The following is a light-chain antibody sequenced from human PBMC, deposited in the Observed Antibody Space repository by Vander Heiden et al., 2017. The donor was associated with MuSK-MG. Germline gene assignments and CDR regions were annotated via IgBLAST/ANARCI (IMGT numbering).Light chain of an antibody. Sequence: VIWMTQSPSLLPASTGDRVTISCLMSQGISSYLAWYQQKPGKAPELLIYAASTLQSGVPSRFSGSGSGTDFTLTISCLQSEDFATYYCQQYDNLPRTFGQGTKVEIK. V-gene: IGKV1D-8*01. J-gene: IGKJ1*01. CDR1: QGISSY. CDR2: AAS. CDR3: QQYDNLPRT.